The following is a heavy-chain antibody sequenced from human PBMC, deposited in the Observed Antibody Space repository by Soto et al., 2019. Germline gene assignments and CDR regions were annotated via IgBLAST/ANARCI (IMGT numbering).Heavy chain of an antibody. V-gene: IGHV1-2*02. CDR2: INPNSGGT. CDR1: GYTFTGYY. CDR3: ARVSGYYPYYYGMDV. Sequence: ASVKFSCKASGYTFTGYYMHWVRQAPGQGLEWMGWINPNSGGTNYAQKFQGRVTMTRDTSISTAYMELSRLRSDDTAVYYCARVSGYYPYYYGMDVWGQGTTVTVSS. J-gene: IGHJ6*02. D-gene: IGHD3-22*01.